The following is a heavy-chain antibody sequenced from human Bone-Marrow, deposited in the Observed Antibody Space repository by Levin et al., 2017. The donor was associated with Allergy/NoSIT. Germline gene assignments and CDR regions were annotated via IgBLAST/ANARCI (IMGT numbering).Heavy chain of an antibody. V-gene: IGHV3-33*01. CDR2: IWSDGSNK. Sequence: QRGESLKISCAASGFTFRSHAMHWVRQAPGKGLEWVTQIWSDGSNKYYGDSVKGRFTVSRDNSKNTVYLQMNSLRVEDTAVYYCARDGQQLLPYGLDVWGQGTAVTVSS. J-gene: IGHJ6*02. CDR3: ARDGQQLLPYGLDV. CDR1: GFTFRSHA. D-gene: IGHD6-13*01.